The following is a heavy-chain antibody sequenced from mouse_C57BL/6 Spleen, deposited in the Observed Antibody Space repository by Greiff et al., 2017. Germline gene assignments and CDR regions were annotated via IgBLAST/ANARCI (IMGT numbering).Heavy chain of an antibody. V-gene: IGHV1-19*01. D-gene: IGHD2-3*01. CDR1: GYTFTDYY. J-gene: IGHJ4*01. CDR2: INPYNGGT. Sequence: EVQLQQSGPVLVKPGASVKMSCKASGYTFTDYYMNWVKQSHGKSLEWIGVINPYNGGTSYNQKFKGKATLTVDKSSSTAYMELNSLTSEDSAVYYCARSDDGYYAPYAMDYWGQGTSVTVSS. CDR3: ARSDDGYYAPYAMDY.